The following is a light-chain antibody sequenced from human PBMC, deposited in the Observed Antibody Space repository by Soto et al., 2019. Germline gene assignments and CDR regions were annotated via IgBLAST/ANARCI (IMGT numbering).Light chain of an antibody. V-gene: IGKV1-27*01. CDR1: QGISNY. CDR2: AGS. Sequence: DIQMTQSPSSLSASVGDRVTLTCRASQGISNYLAWYQQKPGKVPTLLIYAGSTVQSGVPSRFSGSGSGTDFTLSISSLQPEDVATYYCQKYDNAPLTFGGGTKVEIK. J-gene: IGKJ4*01. CDR3: QKYDNAPLT.